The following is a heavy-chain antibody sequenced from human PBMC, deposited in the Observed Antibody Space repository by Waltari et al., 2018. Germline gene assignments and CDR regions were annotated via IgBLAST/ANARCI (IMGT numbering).Heavy chain of an antibody. CDR3: ARHRIAARYYYYGMDV. CDR2: IYPGDSDT. CDR1: GYSFTSYW. J-gene: IGHJ6*02. Sequence: EVQLVQSGAEVKKPGESLKISYKGSGYSFTSYWIGWVRQMPGKGLEWMGLIYPGDSDTRYSPSFQGQVTISADKSISTAYLQWSSLKASDTAMYYCARHRIAARYYYYGMDVWGQGTTVTVSS. V-gene: IGHV5-51*01. D-gene: IGHD6-13*01.